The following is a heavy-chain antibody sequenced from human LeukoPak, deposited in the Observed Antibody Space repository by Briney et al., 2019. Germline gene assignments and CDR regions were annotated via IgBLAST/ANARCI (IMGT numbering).Heavy chain of an antibody. CDR3: AREGRYYYDSSGYRGFDY. Sequence: SETLSLTCTVSGGSISSSSYYWGWIRQPPGKGLEWIGSIYYSGSTYYNPSLKSRVTISVDTSKNQFSLKLSSVTAADTAVYYCAREGRYYYDSSGYRGFDYWGQGTLVTVSS. V-gene: IGHV4-39*07. D-gene: IGHD3-22*01. CDR1: GGSISSSSYY. CDR2: IYYSGST. J-gene: IGHJ4*02.